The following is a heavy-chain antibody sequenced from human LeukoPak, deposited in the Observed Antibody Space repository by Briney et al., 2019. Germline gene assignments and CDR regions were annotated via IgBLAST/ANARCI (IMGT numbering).Heavy chain of an antibody. CDR3: VKDMYRIAAPAPGA. V-gene: IGHV3-66*01. Sequence: GGSLRLSCVASGFTISSNYMSWVRQAPGKGLEWVSVIYTGGSTSYADSVKGRFTISRDSSKNTLYLQMSSLRAEDTAVYYCVKDMYRIAAPAPGAWGQGTLVTVSS. CDR1: GFTISSNY. CDR2: IYTGGST. D-gene: IGHD6-13*01. J-gene: IGHJ5*02.